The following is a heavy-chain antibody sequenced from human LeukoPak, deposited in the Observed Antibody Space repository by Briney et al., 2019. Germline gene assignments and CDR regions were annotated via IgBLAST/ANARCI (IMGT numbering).Heavy chain of an antibody. Sequence: ASVKVSCQASRYTFTKYFTQWVRQAPGQGLEWMGIINPSGGSTSYAQKFQGRVTMTRDTSTSTVYMELSSLRSEDTAVYYCARDGDVVADYWGQGTLVTVSS. CDR3: ARDGDVVADY. J-gene: IGHJ4*02. CDR1: RYTFTKYF. CDR2: INPSGGST. V-gene: IGHV1-46*01. D-gene: IGHD3-22*01.